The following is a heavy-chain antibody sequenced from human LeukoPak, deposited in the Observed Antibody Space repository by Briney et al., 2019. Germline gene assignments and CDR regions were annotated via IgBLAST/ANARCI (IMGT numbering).Heavy chain of an antibody. D-gene: IGHD1-26*01. CDR3: ARGGGSYYDWFDP. J-gene: IGHJ5*02. CDR1: GYTLTKHG. V-gene: IGHV1-18*01. Sequence: ASVKVSFKGSGYTLTKHGKSWGGQGPGQGGEGMGWISAYNGNTNYAQKLQGRVTMTTDTSTSTAYMELRSLRSDDTAVYYCARGGGSYYDWFDPWGQGTLVTVSS. CDR2: ISAYNGNT.